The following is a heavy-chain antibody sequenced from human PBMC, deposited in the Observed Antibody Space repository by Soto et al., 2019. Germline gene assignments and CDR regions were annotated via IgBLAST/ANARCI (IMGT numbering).Heavy chain of an antibody. CDR2: ISAYNGNT. CDR1: GYTPTNYD. Sequence: QVPLVQSGPEVKKPGASVKVSCKTSGYTPTNYDIGWVRQAPGQGLEYMGWISAYNGNTNYARKLQDRVTLTTDTSTWTAYMELRSLQSDDTAIYYCARGLYRRWTYYAFDTWGQGTLVTVSS. D-gene: IGHD3-16*01. CDR3: ARGLYRRWTYYAFDT. V-gene: IGHV1-18*01. J-gene: IGHJ4*02.